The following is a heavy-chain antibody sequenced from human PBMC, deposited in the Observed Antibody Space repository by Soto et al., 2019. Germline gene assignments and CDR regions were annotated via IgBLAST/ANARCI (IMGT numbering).Heavy chain of an antibody. J-gene: IGHJ5*02. CDR1: GYSFTSYW. Sequence: PGESLKISCRGSGYSFTSYWISWVRQMPGKGLEWMGRIDPSDSYTNYSPSFQGHVTISADKSISTAYPQWSSLKASDTAMYYCARLGAFWSGYFAWFDPWGQGTLVTVSS. D-gene: IGHD3-3*01. CDR2: IDPSDSYT. CDR3: ARLGAFWSGYFAWFDP. V-gene: IGHV5-10-1*01.